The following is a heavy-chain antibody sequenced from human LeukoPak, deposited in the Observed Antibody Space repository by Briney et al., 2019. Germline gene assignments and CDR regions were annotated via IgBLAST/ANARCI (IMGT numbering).Heavy chain of an antibody. V-gene: IGHV1-69*01. CDR1: GGTFSSYA. CDR3: ARDAIAVAGTFYYYMDV. Sequence: SVKVSCKASGGTFSSYAISWVRQAPGQGLEWMGGIIPIFGTANYAQKFQGRVTITADESTSTAYMELSSLRSEDTAVYYCARDAIAVAGTFYYYMDVWGKGTTVTVSS. D-gene: IGHD6-19*01. J-gene: IGHJ6*03. CDR2: IIPIFGTA.